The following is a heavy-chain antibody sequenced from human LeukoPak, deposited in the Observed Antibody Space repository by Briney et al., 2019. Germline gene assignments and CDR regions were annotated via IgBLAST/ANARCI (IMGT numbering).Heavy chain of an antibody. CDR2: INHSGST. CDR1: GGSFSGYY. V-gene: IGHV4-34*01. Sequence: SETLSLTCAVYGGSFSGYYWSWIRQPPGKGLEWIGEINHSGSTNYNPSLKSRVTITLDTSKTQFSLRLRSVTAADTAVYYCARSRNDYNSVAFGIWGQGTMVTVSS. CDR3: ARSRNDYNSVAFGI. J-gene: IGHJ3*02. D-gene: IGHD5-24*01.